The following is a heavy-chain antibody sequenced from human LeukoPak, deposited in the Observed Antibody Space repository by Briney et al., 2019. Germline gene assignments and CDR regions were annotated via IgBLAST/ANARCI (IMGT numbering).Heavy chain of an antibody. CDR3: ARDRGGIVVVVAVYDAFDI. D-gene: IGHD2-15*01. Sequence: ASVKVSCKASGYTFTSYGISWVRQAPGQGLEWMGWISAYNGNTNYAQKLQGGVTMTTDTSTSTAYMELRSLRSDDAAVYYCARDRGGIVVVVAVYDAFDIWGQGTMVTVSS. V-gene: IGHV1-18*04. J-gene: IGHJ3*02. CDR1: GYTFTSYG. CDR2: ISAYNGNT.